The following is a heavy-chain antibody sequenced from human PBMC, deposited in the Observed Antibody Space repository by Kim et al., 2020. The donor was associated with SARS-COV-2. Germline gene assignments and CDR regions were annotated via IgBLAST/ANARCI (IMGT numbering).Heavy chain of an antibody. CDR1: GGTFSSYA. V-gene: IGHV1-69*13. D-gene: IGHD2-2*01. J-gene: IGHJ6*02. CDR3: GCSSTSSYYYYGMDV. CDR2: IIPIFGTA. Sequence: SVKVSCKASGGTFSSYAISWVRQAPGQGLEWMGGIIPIFGTANYAQKFQGRVTITADESTSTAYMELSSLRSEDTAVYYCGCSSTSSYYYYGMDVWGQGTTVIVSS.